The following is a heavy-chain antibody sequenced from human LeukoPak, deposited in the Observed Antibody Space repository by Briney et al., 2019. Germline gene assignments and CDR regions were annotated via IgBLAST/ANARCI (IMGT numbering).Heavy chain of an antibody. V-gene: IGHV3-30*18. J-gene: IGHJ4*02. CDR1: GFSFSTYD. Sequence: PGGSLRLYFAASGFSFSTYDMHWVRQAPGKGLEWVAVISSDGSHKYWADSVKGRFTISRDNSKNKVYLQMNSLRAEDTAVYYCAKGSIDWYYFDYWGQGTLVTVSS. CDR3: AKGSIDWYYFDY. CDR2: ISSDGSHK. D-gene: IGHD3-9*01.